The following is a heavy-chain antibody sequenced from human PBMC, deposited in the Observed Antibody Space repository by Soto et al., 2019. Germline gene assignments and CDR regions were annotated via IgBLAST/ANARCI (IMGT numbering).Heavy chain of an antibody. CDR1: GFTFSSYS. CDR2: ISSSSSYI. D-gene: IGHD3-22*01. V-gene: IGHV3-21*01. Sequence: PGGSLRLSCAASGFTFSSYSMNWVRQAPGKGLEWVSSISSSSSYIYYADSVKGRFTISRDNAKNSLYLQMNSLRAEDTAVYYCAKGLGYYDSSGYYYDHWGQGTLVTVSS. CDR3: AKGLGYYDSSGYYYDH. J-gene: IGHJ5*02.